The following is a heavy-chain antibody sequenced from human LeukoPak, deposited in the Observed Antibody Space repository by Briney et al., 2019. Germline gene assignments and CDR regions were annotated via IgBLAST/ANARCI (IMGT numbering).Heavy chain of an antibody. J-gene: IGHJ3*02. CDR2: IYHSGGT. Sequence: SETLSLTCTVSGYSISSGYYWDWIRPPPGKGLELIANIYHSGGTYYNPSLKSRVTISVDTSKNQCSLKLSSVTAADTAVYYCARQGGGYCSSTRCYSAFDIWGQGTMVTVSS. V-gene: IGHV4-38-2*02. CDR3: ARQGGGYCSSTRCYSAFDI. D-gene: IGHD2-2*02. CDR1: GYSISSGYY.